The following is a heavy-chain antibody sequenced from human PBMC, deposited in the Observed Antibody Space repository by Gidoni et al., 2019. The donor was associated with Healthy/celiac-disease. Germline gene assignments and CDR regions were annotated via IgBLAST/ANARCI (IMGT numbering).Heavy chain of an antibody. V-gene: IGHV3-23*01. CDR2: ISGSGGST. CDR1: GFTFSSYA. D-gene: IGHD1-7*01. CDR3: AKNSPDFPAY. Sequence: EVQLLESGGGLVQPGGSLRLSCAAPGFTFSSYAIGCVRQAPGKGLEWVSAISGSGGSTYYADSVKGRFTISRDNSKNTLYLQMNSLRAEDTAVYYCAKNSPDFPAYWGQGTLVTVSS. J-gene: IGHJ4*02.